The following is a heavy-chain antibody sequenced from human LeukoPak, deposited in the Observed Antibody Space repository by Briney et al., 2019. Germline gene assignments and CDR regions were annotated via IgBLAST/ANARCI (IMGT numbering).Heavy chain of an antibody. CDR1: GFTFSSYS. Sequence: GGSLRLSCAASGFTFSSYSMNWVRQAPGKGLEWVPSISSSSSYIYYADSVKGRFTISRDNAKNSLYLQMNSLRAEDTAVYYCARVEYCSSTSCPWDYWGQGTLVTVSS. V-gene: IGHV3-21*01. CDR2: ISSSSSYI. CDR3: ARVEYCSSTSCPWDY. J-gene: IGHJ4*02. D-gene: IGHD2-2*01.